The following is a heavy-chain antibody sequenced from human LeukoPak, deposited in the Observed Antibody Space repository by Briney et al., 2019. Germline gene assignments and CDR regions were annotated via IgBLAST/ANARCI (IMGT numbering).Heavy chain of an antibody. CDR3: ARANGIAPRSHYFDY. Sequence: SETLSLTCTVSGGSISSGGYYWSWIRQPPGKGLEWIGYIYHSGSTYYNPSLKSRVTISVDRSKNQFSLKLSSVTAADTAVYYCARANGIAPRSHYFDYWGQGTLVTVSS. CDR1: GGSISSGGYY. CDR2: IYHSGST. V-gene: IGHV4-30-2*01. D-gene: IGHD6-13*01. J-gene: IGHJ4*02.